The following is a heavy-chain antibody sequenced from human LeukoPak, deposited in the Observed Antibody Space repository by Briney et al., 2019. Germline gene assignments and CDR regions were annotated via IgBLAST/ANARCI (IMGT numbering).Heavy chain of an antibody. Sequence: ETSETLSLTCTVSGGSISSYYWSWIRQPPGKGLEWIGYIYYSGSTNYNPSLKSRVTISVDTSKNQFSLKLSSVTAADTAVYYCARDLRAALDYWGQGTLVTVSS. D-gene: IGHD6-6*01. CDR2: IYYSGST. CDR1: GGSISSYY. V-gene: IGHV4-59*01. J-gene: IGHJ4*02. CDR3: ARDLRAALDY.